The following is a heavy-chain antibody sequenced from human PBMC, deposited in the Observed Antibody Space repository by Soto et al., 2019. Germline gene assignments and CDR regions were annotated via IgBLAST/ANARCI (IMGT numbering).Heavy chain of an antibody. CDR2: IIPILGIA. V-gene: IGHV1-69*08. CDR1: GGTFSSYT. CDR3: ARDRDYYNSSAHDAFDI. J-gene: IGHJ3*02. D-gene: IGHD3-22*01. Sequence: QVQLVQSGAEVKKPGSSVKVSCKASGGTFSSYTISWVRQAPGQGLEWMGRIIPILGIANYAQKFQARVTITADKSTSTAYMELSSLRSEDTAVYYCARDRDYYNSSAHDAFDIWGQGTMVTVSS.